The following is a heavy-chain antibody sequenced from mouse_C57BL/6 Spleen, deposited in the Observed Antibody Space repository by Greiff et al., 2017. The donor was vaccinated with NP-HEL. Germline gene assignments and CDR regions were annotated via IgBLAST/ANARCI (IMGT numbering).Heavy chain of an antibody. CDR3: AREEPYYYGSSGFAY. Sequence: EVQLVESGGGLVKPGGSLKLSCAASGFTFSSYAMSWVRQTPEKRLEWVATISDGGSYTYYPDNVKGRFTISRDNAKNNLYLQMSHLKSEDTAMYYCAREEPYYYGSSGFAYWGQGTLVTVSA. CDR1: GFTFSSYA. V-gene: IGHV5-4*01. CDR2: ISDGGSYT. J-gene: IGHJ3*01. D-gene: IGHD1-1*01.